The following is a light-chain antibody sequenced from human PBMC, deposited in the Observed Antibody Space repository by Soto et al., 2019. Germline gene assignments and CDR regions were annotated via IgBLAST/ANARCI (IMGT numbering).Light chain of an antibody. Sequence: DIQMTHSPSSLSASVGDIVTITCRASQSISIYLAWYQQKPGKAPKLLIYDASSLQSGVPSRFSGSGSGTEFTLTISSLQPEDFATYFCQQSYSNPWTFGQGTKVDIK. CDR3: QQSYSNPWT. V-gene: IGKV1-39*01. CDR1: QSISIY. J-gene: IGKJ1*01. CDR2: DAS.